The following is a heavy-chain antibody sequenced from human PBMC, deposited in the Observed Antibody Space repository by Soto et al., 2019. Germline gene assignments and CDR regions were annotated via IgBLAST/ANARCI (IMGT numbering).Heavy chain of an antibody. V-gene: IGHV4-34*01. CDR2: INHSGST. Sequence: SETLSLTCTVSGGSIRSYCWTWIRQPPGKGLEWIGEINHSGSTNYNPSLKSRVTISVDTSKNQFSLKLSSVTAADTAVYYCARGRSYYDFWSGYYQDYGMDVWGQGTTVTVSS. J-gene: IGHJ6*02. CDR3: ARGRSYYDFWSGYYQDYGMDV. D-gene: IGHD3-3*01. CDR1: GGSIRSYC.